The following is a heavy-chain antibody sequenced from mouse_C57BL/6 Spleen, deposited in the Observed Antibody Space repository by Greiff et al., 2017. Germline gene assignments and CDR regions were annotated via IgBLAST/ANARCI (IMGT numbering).Heavy chain of an antibody. D-gene: IGHD1-1*01. Sequence: VQLQQSGPGLVKPSQSLSLTCSVTGYSITSGYYWNWIRQFPGNKLEWMGYISYDGSNNYNPSLKNRISITRDTSKNQFFLKLNSVTTEDTATYYCAKGEVYYGSSYGYFDVWGTGTTVTVSS. V-gene: IGHV3-6*01. CDR1: GYSITSGYY. CDR3: AKGEVYYGSSYGYFDV. CDR2: ISYDGSN. J-gene: IGHJ1*03.